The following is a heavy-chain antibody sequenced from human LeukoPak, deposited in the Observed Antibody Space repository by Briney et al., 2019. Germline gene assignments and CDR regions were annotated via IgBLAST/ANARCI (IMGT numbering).Heavy chain of an antibody. CDR3: ARASYYDFWSGYSSDYYYYMDV. D-gene: IGHD3-3*01. J-gene: IGHJ6*03. CDR2: ISSSSSTI. Sequence: GGSLRLSCAASGFTFSSYSMSWVRQAPGKGLEWVSYISSSSSTIYYADSVKGRLTISRDNAKNSLYLQMNSLRDEDTAVYYCARASYYDFWSGYSSDYYYYMDVWGKGTTVTVSS. V-gene: IGHV3-48*02. CDR1: GFTFSSYS.